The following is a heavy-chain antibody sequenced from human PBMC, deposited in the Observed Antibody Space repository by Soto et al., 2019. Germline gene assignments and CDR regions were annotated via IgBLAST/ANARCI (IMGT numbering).Heavy chain of an antibody. Sequence: GGSLRLSCAASGFTFSSYGMHWVRQSRGKGLEWVAVISYDGSNKYYADSVKGRFTISRYNSKNTLYLQMNSLRAEDTAVYYCAKDEPYSSSNYYYYGMDVWGQGTTVTVSS. J-gene: IGHJ6*02. CDR3: AKDEPYSSSNYYYYGMDV. CDR1: GFTFSSYG. CDR2: ISYDGSNK. D-gene: IGHD6-6*01. V-gene: IGHV3-30*18.